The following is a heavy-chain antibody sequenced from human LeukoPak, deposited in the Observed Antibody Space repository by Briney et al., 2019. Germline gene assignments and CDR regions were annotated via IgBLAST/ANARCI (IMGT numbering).Heavy chain of an antibody. CDR2: IIPIFGTA. CDR1: GGTFSSYA. D-gene: IGHD2-2*02. J-gene: IGHJ6*03. Sequence: GSSVKVSCKASGGTFSSYAISWVRQAPGQGLEWMGGIIPIFGTANYAQKFQGRVTITADESTSTAYMELSSLRSEDTAVYYCASPSQDIVVVPAAIPHYYYYMDVWGKGTTVTVSS. CDR3: ASPSQDIVVVPAAIPHYYYYMDV. V-gene: IGHV1-69*01.